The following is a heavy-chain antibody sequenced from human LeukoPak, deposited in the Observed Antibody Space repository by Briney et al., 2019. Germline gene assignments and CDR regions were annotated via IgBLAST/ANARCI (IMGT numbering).Heavy chain of an antibody. CDR2: ISSSGSTI. D-gene: IGHD3-3*01. CDR3: AREPLFLEWLLSHFDY. J-gene: IGHJ4*02. CDR1: GFTFSDYY. V-gene: IGHV3-11*04. Sequence: GGSLRLSCAASGFTFSDYYMSWIRQAPGKGLEWVSYISSSGSTIYYADSVKGRFTISRDNAKNSLYLQMNSLRAEDTAVYYCAREPLFLEWLLSHFDYWGQGTLVTVSS.